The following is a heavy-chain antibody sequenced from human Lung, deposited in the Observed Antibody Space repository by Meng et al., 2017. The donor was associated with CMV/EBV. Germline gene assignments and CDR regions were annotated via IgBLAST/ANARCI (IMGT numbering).Heavy chain of an antibody. J-gene: IGHJ4*02. CDR3: ASFPPPGKQWLVTDY. CDR2: IYHSGST. D-gene: IGHD6-19*01. V-gene: IGHV4-4*02. Sequence: QVRLEESGPGRVKPSGTLSLPCAVSGGSISSSNWWSWVRQPPGKGLEWIGEIYHSGSTNYNPSLKSRVTISVDKSKNQFSLKLSSVTAADTAVYYCASFPPPGKQWLVTDYWGQGTLVTVSS. CDR1: GGSISSSNW.